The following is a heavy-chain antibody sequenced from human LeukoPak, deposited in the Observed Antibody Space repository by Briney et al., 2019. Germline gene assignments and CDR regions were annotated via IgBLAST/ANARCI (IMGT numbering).Heavy chain of an antibody. CDR1: GFTFSRYW. CDR3: VRDSMVTLDY. Sequence: GGSLRLSCAAAGFTFSRYWMHWVRQAPGKGLVWVSRINSDGSSTSYADSVKGRFTISRDNAKNTLYLQMNSLRAEDTAVFYCVRDSMVTLDYWGQGTLVTVSS. V-gene: IGHV3-74*01. CDR2: INSDGSST. J-gene: IGHJ4*02. D-gene: IGHD5-18*01.